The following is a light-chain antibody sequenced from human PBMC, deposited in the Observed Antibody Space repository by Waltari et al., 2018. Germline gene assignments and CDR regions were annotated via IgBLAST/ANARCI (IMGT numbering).Light chain of an antibody. CDR2: WAS. V-gene: IGKV4-1*01. Sequence: DIVMTQSPDSLAVSLGERSTINGKSSQSAFYSSNNRNYLGWYQHKPGQPPKLLIYWASTRESGVPDRFSGSGSGTDFTLTISSLQAEDVAVYYCQQYYATPRTFGQGTKVEIK. CDR1: QSAFYSSNNRNY. CDR3: QQYYATPRT. J-gene: IGKJ1*01.